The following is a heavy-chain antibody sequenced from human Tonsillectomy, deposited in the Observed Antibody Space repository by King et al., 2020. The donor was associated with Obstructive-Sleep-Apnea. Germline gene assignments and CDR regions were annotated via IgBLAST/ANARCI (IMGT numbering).Heavy chain of an antibody. J-gene: IGHJ6*02. CDR2: IRFDLRNK. CDR3: AKDLHNIADGLNGMDV. V-gene: IGHV3-30*02. D-gene: IGHD6-13*01. CDR1: GFTFNTYG. Sequence: VQLVESGGGVVQPGRSLRLSCAASGFTFNTYGMQWVRQAQGNGLEWVTFIRFDLRNKYYADSVKGRFTISRDNSKETLYLQMNSLRGEDTAVYYCAKDLHNIADGLNGMDVWGQGTTVTVSS.